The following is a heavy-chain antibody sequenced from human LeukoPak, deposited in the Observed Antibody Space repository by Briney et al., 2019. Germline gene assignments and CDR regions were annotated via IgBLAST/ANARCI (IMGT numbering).Heavy chain of an antibody. Sequence: KPSETLSLTCAVYGGSFSGYYWSWIRQPPGKGLEWIGEINHSGSTNYNPSLKSRVTISVDTSKNQFSLKLSSVTAADTAVYYCAATIRFLEWLPFDYWGQGTLVTVSS. V-gene: IGHV4-34*01. CDR1: GGSFSGYY. CDR2: INHSGST. J-gene: IGHJ4*02. CDR3: AATIRFLEWLPFDY. D-gene: IGHD3-3*01.